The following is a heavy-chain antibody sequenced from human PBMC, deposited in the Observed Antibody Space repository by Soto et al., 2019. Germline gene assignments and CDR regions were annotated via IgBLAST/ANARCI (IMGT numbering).Heavy chain of an antibody. CDR2: IMPIFGSA. CDR1: GGTFSRNT. V-gene: IGHV1-69*13. CDR3: ARQFDSDTSGYYYAY. Sequence: SVEVSCKASGGTFSRNTISWVRQAPGQGLEWMGGIMPIFGSANYAQKFQGRVTITADEYTRTVYMELSRLRSEDTAVYYCARQFDSDTSGYYYAYWGQGTLVTVSS. D-gene: IGHD3-22*01. J-gene: IGHJ4*02.